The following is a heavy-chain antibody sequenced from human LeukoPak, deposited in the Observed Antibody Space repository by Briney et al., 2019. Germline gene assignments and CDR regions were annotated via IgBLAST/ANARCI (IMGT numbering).Heavy chain of an antibody. D-gene: IGHD5-12*01. V-gene: IGHV4-38-2*02. CDR1: GYSINSGYY. CDR2: IYRSGST. Sequence: ASETLSLTCTVSGYSINSGYYWVWIRQPPGKGLEWIGSIYRSGSTNYNPSLKSRVTISVDTSKNQFSLKLSSVTAADTAMYYCARVSGYDWESFYDYWGQGSLVTVSS. CDR3: ARVSGYDWESFYDY. J-gene: IGHJ4*02.